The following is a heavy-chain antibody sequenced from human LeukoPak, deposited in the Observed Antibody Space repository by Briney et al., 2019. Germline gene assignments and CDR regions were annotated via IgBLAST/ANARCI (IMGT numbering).Heavy chain of an antibody. CDR2: ISYDGSNK. Sequence: PGGSPRLSCAASGFTFSSYAMHWVRQAPGKGLEWVAVISYDGSNKYYADSVKGRFTISRDNSKNTLYLQRSSLRVDDTAVYYCAKAQRNSYEDDRFDDWGQGTLVTVSS. CDR3: AKAQRNSYEDDRFDD. V-gene: IGHV3-30*04. J-gene: IGHJ4*02. D-gene: IGHD5-12*01. CDR1: GFTFSSYA.